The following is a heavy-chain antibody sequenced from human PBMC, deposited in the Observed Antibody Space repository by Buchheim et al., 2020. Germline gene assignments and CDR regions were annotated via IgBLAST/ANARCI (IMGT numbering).Heavy chain of an antibody. CDR2: ISDGGFNK. Sequence: QVQLVESGGGVVQPGRSLRLSCAATGFTFSSYGMHWVRQAPGKGLEWVAVISDGGFNKYYADSVKGRFTISRDSSKNTLYLQMNSMRAEDTAVYYCAKDQYSSGWYVFDHWGQGTL. CDR3: AKDQYSSGWYVFDH. CDR1: GFTFSSYG. D-gene: IGHD6-19*01. J-gene: IGHJ4*02. V-gene: IGHV3-30*18.